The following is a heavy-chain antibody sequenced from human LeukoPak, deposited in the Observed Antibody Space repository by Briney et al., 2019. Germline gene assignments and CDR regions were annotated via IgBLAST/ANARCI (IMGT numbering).Heavy chain of an antibody. CDR3: ARDVPHNWFDT. CDR1: GITFGNNW. Sequence: PGRSLRLSCAASGITFGNNWMHWVRQGPGKGLVWISRINSDGGGAIYADSVKGRFTVSRDNAKNTLYLQMNSLRAEDTAVYYCARDVPHNWFDTWGQGTPVTVSS. V-gene: IGHV3-74*01. CDR2: INSDGGGA. J-gene: IGHJ5*02.